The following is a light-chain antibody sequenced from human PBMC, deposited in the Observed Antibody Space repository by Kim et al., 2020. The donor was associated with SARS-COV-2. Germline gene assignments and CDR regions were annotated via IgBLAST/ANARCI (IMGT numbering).Light chain of an antibody. CDR1: KLEEKF. CDR2: EDT. Sequence: SYELTQPPSVSVSPGQAASITCSGDKLEEKFASWFQQKPGQSPVLVIYEDTKRPSGIPELISGSTSGNTATLTISGTQAMDEADYYCQTWDSSTVVFGGG. J-gene: IGLJ3*02. CDR3: QTWDSSTVV. V-gene: IGLV3-1*01.